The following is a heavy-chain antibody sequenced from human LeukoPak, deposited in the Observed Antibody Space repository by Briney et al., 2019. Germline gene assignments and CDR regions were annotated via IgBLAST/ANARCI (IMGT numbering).Heavy chain of an antibody. CDR2: IYYSGST. Sequence: PSETLSLTCTVSGGSISSSSYYWGWIRQPPGKGLEWIGSIYYSGSTYYNPSLKGRVTISVDTSKNQSSLKLSSVTAADTAVYYCARHKSSSWYFPNWFDPWGQGTLVTVSS. CDR3: ARHKSSSWYFPNWFDP. V-gene: IGHV4-39*01. J-gene: IGHJ5*02. CDR1: GGSISSSSYY. D-gene: IGHD6-13*01.